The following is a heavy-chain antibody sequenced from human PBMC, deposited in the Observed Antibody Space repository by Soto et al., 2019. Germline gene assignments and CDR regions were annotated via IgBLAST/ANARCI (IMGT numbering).Heavy chain of an antibody. CDR3: AATVGFWVTTSLDY. Sequence: SETLSLTCTVSGGSISSSSYYWGWIRQPPGKGLEWIGSIYYSGSTYYNPSLKSRVTISVDTSKNQFSLKLSSVTAADTAVYYCAATVGFWVTTSLDYWGQGTLVTVSS. CDR2: IYYSGST. V-gene: IGHV4-39*01. J-gene: IGHJ4*02. D-gene: IGHD4-17*01. CDR1: GGSISSSSYY.